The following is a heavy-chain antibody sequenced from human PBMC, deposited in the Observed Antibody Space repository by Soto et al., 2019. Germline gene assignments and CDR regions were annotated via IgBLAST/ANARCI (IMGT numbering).Heavy chain of an antibody. J-gene: IGHJ4*01. D-gene: IGHD3-3*01. CDR3: STDILFGAVIRPFEY. CDR1: GYTLTEFS. V-gene: IGHV1-24*01. CDR2: FDPEDGET. Sequence: ASVKVSCKVSGYTLTEFSMHWVRQAPGKGLEWMGTFDPEDGETLYAQKFQGRITMTEDTSTDTAYMELSSLRSEDTAVYYCSTDILFGAVIRPFEYWGHGNLVTVAS.